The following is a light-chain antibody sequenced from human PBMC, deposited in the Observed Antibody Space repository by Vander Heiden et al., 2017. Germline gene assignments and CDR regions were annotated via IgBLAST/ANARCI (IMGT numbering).Light chain of an antibody. CDR3: AVWDDTLNGPV. J-gene: IGLJ2*01. CDR1: TSNIGRGT. V-gene: IGLV1-44*01. CDR2: NNN. Sequence: QSVLTQSPSASGPPGHRITISCSGTTSNIGRGTVNWFQQLPGAAPKLLIYNNNQRPSGVPGRFSGSKSGTSASLAISGLQSEDEALYYCAVWDDTLNGPVFGGGTKLTVL.